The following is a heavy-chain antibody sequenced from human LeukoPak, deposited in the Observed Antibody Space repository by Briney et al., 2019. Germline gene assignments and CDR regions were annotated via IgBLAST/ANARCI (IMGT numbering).Heavy chain of an antibody. Sequence: SETLSLTCAVYGGSFSGYYWSWIRQPPGKGLEWIGEINHSGSTNYNPSLKSRVTISVDTSKNQFSLKLSSVTAADTAVYYCARVFGYDYYGSGGYYPRDYFDYWGQGTLVTVSS. CDR2: INHSGST. CDR3: ARVFGYDYYGSGGYYPRDYFDY. J-gene: IGHJ4*02. V-gene: IGHV4-34*01. D-gene: IGHD3-10*01. CDR1: GGSFSGYY.